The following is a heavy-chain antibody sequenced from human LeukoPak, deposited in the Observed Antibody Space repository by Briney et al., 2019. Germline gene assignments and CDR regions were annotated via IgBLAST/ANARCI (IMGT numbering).Heavy chain of an antibody. Sequence: ASVKVSCKASGGTFSTYAINWVRQAPGQGLEWMGWISAYNGNTNYAQKLQGRVTMTTDTSTSTAYMELRSLRSDDTAVYYCARDKDGYNYPPDAFDIWGQGTMVTVSS. CDR3: ARDKDGYNYPPDAFDI. CDR2: ISAYNGNT. D-gene: IGHD5-24*01. J-gene: IGHJ3*02. V-gene: IGHV1-18*01. CDR1: GGTFSTYA.